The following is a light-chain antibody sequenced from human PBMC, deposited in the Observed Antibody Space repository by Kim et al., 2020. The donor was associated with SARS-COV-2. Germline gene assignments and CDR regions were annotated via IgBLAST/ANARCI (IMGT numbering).Light chain of an antibody. Sequence: PGQRATLSFRPSQSFISAYLAWYQQKPGQTPKLLIYGTSSRATGIPDRFSGSGSGSAFTLTISRLAPEDFAVSYCQQFGSSPRTFGQGTKV. J-gene: IGKJ1*01. V-gene: IGKV3-20*01. CDR3: QQFGSSPRT. CDR1: QSFISAY. CDR2: GTS.